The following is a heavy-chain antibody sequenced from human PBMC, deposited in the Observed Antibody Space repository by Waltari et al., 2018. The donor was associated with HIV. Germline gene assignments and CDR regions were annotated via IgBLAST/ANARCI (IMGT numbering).Heavy chain of an antibody. Sequence: EVQLVESGGGLVQPGGSLRLSCVASGFTFSNYWMHWVRQGPGKGLVWGSRINGDESRILYADSVKGRFTISRDNARNTLYLQMNSRRAEDTAVYYCARRHSSEGILDYWGQGTLVTVSS. D-gene: IGHD6-19*01. V-gene: IGHV3-74*01. J-gene: IGHJ4*02. CDR1: GFTFSNYW. CDR3: ARRHSSEGILDY. CDR2: INGDESRI.